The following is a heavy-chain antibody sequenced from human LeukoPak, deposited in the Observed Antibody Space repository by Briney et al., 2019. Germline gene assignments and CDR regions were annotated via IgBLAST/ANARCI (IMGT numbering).Heavy chain of an antibody. CDR3: ARGGTSVTRHFDC. Sequence: PGGSLRLSCAASGFRFIDYSVAWVRQAPGKGLEWVSTISRDGINIYYADSLKGRITISRDNAKNSLALQVNSLRAEDTAVYFCARGGTSVTRHFDCWGQGTLVTVSS. CDR2: ISRDGINI. D-gene: IGHD4-17*01. J-gene: IGHJ4*02. CDR1: GFRFIDYS. V-gene: IGHV3-21*01.